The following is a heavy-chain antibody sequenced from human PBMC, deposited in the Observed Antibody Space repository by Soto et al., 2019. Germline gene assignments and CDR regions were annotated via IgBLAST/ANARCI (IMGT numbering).Heavy chain of an antibody. D-gene: IGHD3-10*01. J-gene: IGHJ6*02. V-gene: IGHV1-69*01. Sequence: QVQLVQSGAEVKKPGSSVKVSCKAPGGTFSSYAISWVRQAPGQGLEWMGGIIPIFGTANYAQKFQGRVTITADESTSTAYMELSSLRSEDTAVYYCARDRFFMVRGVISYYGMDVWGQGTTVTVSS. CDR1: GGTFSSYA. CDR3: ARDRFFMVRGVISYYGMDV. CDR2: IIPIFGTA.